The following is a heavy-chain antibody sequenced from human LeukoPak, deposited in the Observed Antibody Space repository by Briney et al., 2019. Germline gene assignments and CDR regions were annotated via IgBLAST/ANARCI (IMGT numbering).Heavy chain of an antibody. D-gene: IGHD3-16*01. CDR3: ATRLDVGAFDI. CDR1: GFTVSSNY. V-gene: IGHV3-53*01. CDR2: IYSGGST. Sequence: PGGSLILSCAASGFTVSSNYMSWVRQAPGKGLEWVSVIYSGGSTYYADSVKGRFTISRDNSKNTLYLQMNSLRAEDTAVYYCATRLDVGAFDIWGQGTMVTVSS. J-gene: IGHJ3*02.